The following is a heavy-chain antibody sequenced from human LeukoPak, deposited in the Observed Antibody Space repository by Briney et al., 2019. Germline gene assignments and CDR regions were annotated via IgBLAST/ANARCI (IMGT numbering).Heavy chain of an antibody. J-gene: IGHJ6*03. D-gene: IGHD2-21*01. Sequence: PGGSLRLSCAASGFTFSSYSMNWVRQAPGKGLEWVSSISSSSSYIYYADSVKGRFTISRDNARNSLYLEMNSLRAEDTAVYYCARDADSYSYMDVWGKGTTVTISS. CDR2: ISSSSSYI. V-gene: IGHV3-21*04. CDR3: ARDADSYSYMDV. CDR1: GFTFSSYS.